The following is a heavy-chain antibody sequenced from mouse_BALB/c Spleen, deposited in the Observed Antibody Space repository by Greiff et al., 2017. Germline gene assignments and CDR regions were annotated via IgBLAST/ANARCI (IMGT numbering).Heavy chain of an antibody. Sequence: EVMLVESGPGLVKPSQSLSLTCTVTGYSITSDYAWNWIRQFPGNKLEWMGYISYSGSTSYNPSLKSRISITRDTSKNQFFLQLNSVTTEDTATYYCARRAYYGNYEDAMDYWGQGTSVTVSS. D-gene: IGHD2-10*01. V-gene: IGHV3-2*02. CDR2: ISYSGST. CDR1: GYSITSDYA. CDR3: ARRAYYGNYEDAMDY. J-gene: IGHJ4*01.